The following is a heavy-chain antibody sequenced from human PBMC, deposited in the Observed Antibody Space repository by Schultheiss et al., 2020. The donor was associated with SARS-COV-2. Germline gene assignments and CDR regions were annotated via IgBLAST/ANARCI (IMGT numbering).Heavy chain of an antibody. J-gene: IGHJ4*02. D-gene: IGHD6-13*01. CDR1: GFTFSSYW. Sequence: GGSLRLSCAASGFTFSSYWMSWVRQAPGKGLEWVANIKQDGSEKYYVDSVKGRFIISKDNAKNSLYLQMNSLRVEDTALYYCAKEDIAGYYFDYWGQGTLVTVSS. CDR2: IKQDGSEK. V-gene: IGHV3-7*03. CDR3: AKEDIAGYYFDY.